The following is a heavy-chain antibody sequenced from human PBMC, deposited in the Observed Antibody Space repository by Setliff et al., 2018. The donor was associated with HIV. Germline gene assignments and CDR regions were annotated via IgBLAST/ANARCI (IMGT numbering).Heavy chain of an antibody. CDR2: ISSTSSTI. V-gene: IGHV3-48*01. CDR1: GFTFSSYN. Sequence: GGSLRLSCAASGFTFSSYNMNWVRQAPGKGLEWVSYISSTSSTIYYADSVKGRFTISRDNAKNSLYLQMNSLRAEDTAVYYCAGVYLWSVDYWGQGTLVTVSS. J-gene: IGHJ4*02. CDR3: AGVYLWSVDY. D-gene: IGHD2-8*02.